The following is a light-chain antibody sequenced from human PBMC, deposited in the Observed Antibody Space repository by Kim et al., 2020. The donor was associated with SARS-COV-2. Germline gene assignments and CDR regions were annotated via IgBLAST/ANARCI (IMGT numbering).Light chain of an antibody. Sequence: SSELTQDPAVSVALGQTVRMTCQRDSLRNYYAAWYQQKPGQAPVHVTYGQNRRPSGIPYRFSGSTSGNTASLTITGAQAEDEADYYCESRDNSGKHVLFGGGTQLTVL. CDR1: SLRNYY. J-gene: IGLJ2*01. CDR2: GQN. CDR3: ESRDNSGKHVL. V-gene: IGLV3-19*01.